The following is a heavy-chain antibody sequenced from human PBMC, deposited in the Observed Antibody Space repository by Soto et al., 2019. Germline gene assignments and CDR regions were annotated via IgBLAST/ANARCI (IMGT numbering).Heavy chain of an antibody. Sequence: SSETLSLTCSASAGSISNYHWSWIRQPPGKGLEWIGYIFYTGKTNYNPSLKSRVTISLDTSKNQFSLRLDSVTAADTAVYYCARVLEVAGGFDPWGQGTLVTVSS. J-gene: IGHJ5*02. D-gene: IGHD2-15*01. CDR1: AGSISNYH. V-gene: IGHV4-59*01. CDR2: IFYTGKT. CDR3: ARVLEVAGGFDP.